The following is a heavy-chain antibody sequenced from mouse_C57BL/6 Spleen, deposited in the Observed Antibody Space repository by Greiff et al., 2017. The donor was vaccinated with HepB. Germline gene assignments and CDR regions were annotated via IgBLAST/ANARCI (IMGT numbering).Heavy chain of an antibody. V-gene: IGHV1-39*01. J-gene: IGHJ1*03. CDR1: GYSFTDYN. D-gene: IGHD1-1*01. CDR3: ARSYYYGSSYVNFDV. CDR2: INPIYGTT. Sequence: VQLQQSGPELVKPGASVKISCKASGYSFTDYNMNWVKQSNGKSLEWIGVINPIYGTTSYNQKFKGKATLTVDQSSSTAYMQLNSLTSEDSAVYYCARSYYYGSSYVNFDVWGTGTTVTVSS.